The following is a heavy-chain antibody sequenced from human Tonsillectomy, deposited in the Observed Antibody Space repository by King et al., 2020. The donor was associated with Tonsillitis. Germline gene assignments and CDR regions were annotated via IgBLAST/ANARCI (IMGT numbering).Heavy chain of an antibody. CDR3: ARGPVAGMYYFDY. V-gene: IGHV4-59*01. D-gene: IGHD6-19*01. Sequence: VQLQESGPGLVKPSETLSLTCTVSGGSISSYYWSWIRQPPGKGLEWMGYIYYTGSTNYNPTLQRRVTISVDTSKNQFSLKLSPVTAAETAVYYCARGPVAGMYYFDYWGQGTLVTVSS. CDR1: GGSISSYY. J-gene: IGHJ4*02. CDR2: IYYTGST.